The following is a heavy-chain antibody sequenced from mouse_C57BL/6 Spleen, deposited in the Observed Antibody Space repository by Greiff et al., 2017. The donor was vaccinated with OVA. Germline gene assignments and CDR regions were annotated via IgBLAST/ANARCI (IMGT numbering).Heavy chain of an antibody. CDR3: AREGGIRFAY. J-gene: IGHJ3*01. CDR2: IYPSDSET. Sequence: QVQLQQPGAELVRPGSSVKLSCKASGYTFTSYWMDWVKQRPGQGLEWIGNIYPSDSETHYNQKFKDKATLTVDKSSSTAYMQLSSLTAEDSAVYYCAREGGIRFAYWGQGTLVTVSA. CDR1: GYTFTSYW. V-gene: IGHV1-61*01.